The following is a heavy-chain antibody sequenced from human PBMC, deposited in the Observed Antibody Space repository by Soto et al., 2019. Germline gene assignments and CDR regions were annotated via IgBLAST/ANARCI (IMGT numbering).Heavy chain of an antibody. CDR1: GGTFSSYV. CDR3: ARDGRDYGGNFDY. D-gene: IGHD4-17*01. Sequence: QVQLVQSGAEVKNPGSSVKVSCKASGGTFSSYVIGWVRQAPGQGLEWMGGIIPIFGTANYAQKFQGRVTITADESTSTAYMELSSLRSEDTAVYYCARDGRDYGGNFDYWGQGTLVTVSS. V-gene: IGHV1-69*01. J-gene: IGHJ4*02. CDR2: IIPIFGTA.